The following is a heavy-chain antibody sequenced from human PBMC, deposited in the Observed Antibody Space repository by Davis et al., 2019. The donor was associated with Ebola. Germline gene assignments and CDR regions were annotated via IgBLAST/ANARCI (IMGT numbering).Heavy chain of an antibody. CDR1: GFTFSSYS. J-gene: IGHJ4*02. CDR2: ISSSSSYI. Sequence: GESLKISCAASGFTFSSYSMNWVRQAPGKGLEWVSSISSSSSYIYYADSVKGRFTISRDNAKNSLYLQMNSLRAEDTAVYYCARDSTYYYDSSGYYFVILGDYWGQGTLVTVSS. CDR3: ARDSTYYYDSSGYYFVILGDY. V-gene: IGHV3-21*01. D-gene: IGHD3-22*01.